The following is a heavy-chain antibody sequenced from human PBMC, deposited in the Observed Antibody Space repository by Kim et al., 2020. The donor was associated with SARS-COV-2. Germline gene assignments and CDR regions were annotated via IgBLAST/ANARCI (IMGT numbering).Heavy chain of an antibody. D-gene: IGHD2-2*01. Sequence: GYAESGKGRFTMSRDNAKNSLYMQMNSRRVEDTALYYCEKAISSWPDYFDDWGQGTLVTVSS. CDR3: EKAISSWPDYFDD. J-gene: IGHJ4*02. V-gene: IGHV3-9*01.